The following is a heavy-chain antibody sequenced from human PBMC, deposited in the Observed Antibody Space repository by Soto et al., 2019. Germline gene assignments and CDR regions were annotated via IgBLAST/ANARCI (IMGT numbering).Heavy chain of an antibody. CDR3: ARGLVLVPAAIRGYYYGMDV. Sequence: QVQLVQSGAEVKKPGSSVKVSCKASGGTFSSYAISWVRQAPGQGLEWMGGIIPIFGTANYAQKFQGRVTITADESTSTAYMELSSLRSEDTAVYYCARGLVLVPAAIRGYYYGMDVWGQGTTVTVSS. V-gene: IGHV1-69*12. CDR1: GGTFSSYA. CDR2: IIPIFGTA. D-gene: IGHD2-2*01. J-gene: IGHJ6*02.